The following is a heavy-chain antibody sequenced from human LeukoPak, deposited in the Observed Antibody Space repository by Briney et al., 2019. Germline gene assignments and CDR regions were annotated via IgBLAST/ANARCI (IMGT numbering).Heavy chain of an antibody. CDR2: IYYSGST. J-gene: IGHJ5*02. V-gene: IGHV4-59*11. CDR1: GGSISSHY. Sequence: PSETLSLTCTVSGGSISSHYWSWIRQPPGKGLEWIGYIYYSGSTNYNPSLKSRVTISVDTSKNQFSLKLSSVTAADTAVYYCARERRWLQLQGDNWFDPWGQGTLVTVSS. D-gene: IGHD5-24*01. CDR3: ARERRWLQLQGDNWFDP.